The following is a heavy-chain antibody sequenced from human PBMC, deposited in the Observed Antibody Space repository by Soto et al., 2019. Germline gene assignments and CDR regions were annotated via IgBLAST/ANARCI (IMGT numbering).Heavy chain of an antibody. CDR2: IYTSGST. D-gene: IGHD6-13*01. Sequence: SETLSLTCTVSGGSISSYYRSWIRQPSGKGLEWIGRIYTSGSTNYNPSLKSRVTMSVDTARNQFSLKRSSVTAADTAVYYCARDGWLGIEAPCIANGFDPCGQGPLVTVS. V-gene: IGHV4-4*07. CDR3: ARDGWLGIEAPCIANGFDP. CDR1: GGSISSYY. J-gene: IGHJ5*02.